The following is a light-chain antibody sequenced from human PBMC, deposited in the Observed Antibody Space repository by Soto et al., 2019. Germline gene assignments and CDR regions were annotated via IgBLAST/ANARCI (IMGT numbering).Light chain of an antibody. CDR3: QQSSNWQGT. CDR2: DAS. Sequence: PGERATLSFRASQSVSTYLAWYQQTPGRPPRLLIYDASKRAPGIPARFSGSGSGTEFTLTVSSLEPEDFEVYYCQQSSNWQGTFGRGTKVDIK. V-gene: IGKV3-11*01. CDR1: QSVSTY. J-gene: IGKJ1*01.